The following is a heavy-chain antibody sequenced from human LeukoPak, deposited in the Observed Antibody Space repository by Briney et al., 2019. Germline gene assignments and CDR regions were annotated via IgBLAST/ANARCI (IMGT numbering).Heavy chain of an antibody. V-gene: IGHV4-61*02. J-gene: IGHJ4*02. Sequence: SQTLSLTCTVSGGSISSGSYYWSWIRRPAGKGLEWIGRIYTSGSTNYNPSLKSRVTISVDTSKNQFSLKLSSVTAADTAVYYCAREWDWNFDYWGQGTLVTVSS. CDR1: GGSISSGSYY. CDR3: AREWDWNFDY. CDR2: IYTSGST. D-gene: IGHD3/OR15-3a*01.